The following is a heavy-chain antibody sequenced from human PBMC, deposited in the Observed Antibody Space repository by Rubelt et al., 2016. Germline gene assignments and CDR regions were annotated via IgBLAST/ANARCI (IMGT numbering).Heavy chain of an antibody. J-gene: IGHJ4*02. D-gene: IGHD1-26*01. V-gene: IGHV1-2*02. CDR2: INPNSGGT. CDR3: AYRDSPSGSYNY. Sequence: QVQLVQSGAEVKKPGASVKVSCKASGYTFTGYYMHWVRQAPGQGLEWMGWINPNSGGTNDAQKFQGRGTMTRETSISTAYMELGRRRSDDTAVYYCAYRDSPSGSYNYWGQGTLVTVSS. CDR1: GYTFTGYY.